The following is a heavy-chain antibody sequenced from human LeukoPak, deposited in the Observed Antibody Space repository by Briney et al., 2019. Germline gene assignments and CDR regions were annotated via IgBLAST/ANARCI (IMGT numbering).Heavy chain of an antibody. CDR1: GFTFSSYW. J-gene: IGHJ6*02. Sequence: GGSLRLSCAASGFTFSSYWMSWVRQAPGQGLEWVSGISGSGGATYYAGSVQGRFTMSRDNSKNTLYLQMNSLRADDTAIYYCAKNDGYRYGRNYGMDVWGQGTTVTVSS. D-gene: IGHD5-18*01. V-gene: IGHV3-23*01. CDR3: AKNDGYRYGRNYGMDV. CDR2: ISGSGGAT.